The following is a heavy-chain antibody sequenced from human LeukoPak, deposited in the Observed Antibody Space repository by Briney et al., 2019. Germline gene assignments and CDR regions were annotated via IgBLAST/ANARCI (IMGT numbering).Heavy chain of an antibody. CDR1: GRTFSDFW. D-gene: IGHD5-18*01. CDR3: ATGHSYGYDY. CDR2: GKGDGRTK. Sequence: GVSLRLSCAASGRTFSDFWMHWVRQPPGKGLVGVALGKGDGRTKIYAACVKGRFTISRDNAQNTLYLQMTSLRADDSGVYYCATGHSYGYDYWGQGVLVTVSS. J-gene: IGHJ4*02. V-gene: IGHV3-74*01.